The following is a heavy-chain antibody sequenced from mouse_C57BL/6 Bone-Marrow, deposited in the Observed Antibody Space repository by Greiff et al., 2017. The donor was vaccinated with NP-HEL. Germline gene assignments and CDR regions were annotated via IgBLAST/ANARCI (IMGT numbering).Heavy chain of an antibody. CDR2: ISYDGSN. D-gene: IGHD2-4*01. Sequence: ESGPGLVKPSQSLSLTCSVTGYSITSGYYWNWIRQFPGNKLEWMGYISYDGSNNYNPSLKNRISITRDTSKNQFFLKLNSVTTEDTATYYCANIYYDYDEGAYWGQGTLVTVSA. CDR3: ANIYYDYDEGAY. J-gene: IGHJ3*01. CDR1: GYSITSGYY. V-gene: IGHV3-6*01.